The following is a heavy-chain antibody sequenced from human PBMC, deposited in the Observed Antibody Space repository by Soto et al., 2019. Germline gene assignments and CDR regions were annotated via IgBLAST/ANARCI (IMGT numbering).Heavy chain of an antibody. D-gene: IGHD3-10*01. Sequence: QVLLVESGGGVVQPGTSLRLSCAASGFTIGSYGMHWVRQAPGKGLEWVAGLWYDGDDKYYGDSVKGRLTISRDNSRNILYLQMNSLRAEDTAVYYCVRGPYYGLYYFDSWGQGTLVTVSS. CDR3: VRGPYYGLYYFDS. CDR2: LWYDGDDK. J-gene: IGHJ4*02. V-gene: IGHV3-33*01. CDR1: GFTIGSYG.